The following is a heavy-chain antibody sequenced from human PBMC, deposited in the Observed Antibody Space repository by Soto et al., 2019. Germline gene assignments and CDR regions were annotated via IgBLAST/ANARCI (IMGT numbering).Heavy chain of an antibody. V-gene: IGHV1-69*06. CDR1: GGTFSSYA. D-gene: IGHD5-18*01. J-gene: IGHJ4*02. CDR3: ARVGGTGGYTYGLDY. Sequence: QVQLVQSGAEVKKPGSSVKVSCKASGGTFSSYAISWVRQAPGQGLEWMGGIIPVFGTGIYAQKFQGRATITADKSTKTAYMELSSLRSEDTAVYFCARVGGTGGYTYGLDYWGQGILVTVSS. CDR2: IIPVFGTG.